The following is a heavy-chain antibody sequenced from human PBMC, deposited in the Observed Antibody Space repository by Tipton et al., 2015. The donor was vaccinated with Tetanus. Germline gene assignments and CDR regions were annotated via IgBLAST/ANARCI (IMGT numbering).Heavy chain of an antibody. V-gene: IGHV4-30-4*01. J-gene: IGHJ6*03. Sequence: TLSLTCTVSVGSISSGDYYWSWVRQSPGEGLEWIGHIYKSGNTYYKPSLKSRVAISIDASKNQFSLKLNSMTAADTAVYYCARVGYYYYYVDVWGKGTTVTVSS. CDR2: IYKSGNT. CDR1: VGSISSGDYY. D-gene: IGHD3-22*01. CDR3: ARVGYYYYYVDV.